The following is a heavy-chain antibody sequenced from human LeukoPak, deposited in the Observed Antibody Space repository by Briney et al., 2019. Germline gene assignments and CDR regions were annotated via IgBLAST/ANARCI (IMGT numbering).Heavy chain of an antibody. Sequence: GGSLRLSCAASGFTVSSNYMSWVRQAPGKGLEWVSLIYSGGSTYYADSVKGRFTISRDNSKNTLYLQMNSLRAEDTAVYFCARARFTIFGWFDPWGQGTLSPSPQ. V-gene: IGHV3-53*01. CDR3: ARARFTIFGWFDP. J-gene: IGHJ5*02. CDR1: GFTVSSNY. CDR2: IYSGGST. D-gene: IGHD3-3*01.